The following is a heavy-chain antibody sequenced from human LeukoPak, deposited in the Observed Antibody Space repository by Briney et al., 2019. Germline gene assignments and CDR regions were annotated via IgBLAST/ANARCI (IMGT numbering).Heavy chain of an antibody. J-gene: IGHJ1*01. Sequence: GGSLRLSCAASGFTFSSYAMSWVRQAPGKGLEWVSAISGSGGSTYYADSVKGRFTISRDNSKNTLYLQMNSLRAEDTAVYYCAKDPAKTSIVVVPRGYFQHWGQGTLVTVSS. D-gene: IGHD3-22*01. V-gene: IGHV3-23*01. CDR2: ISGSGGST. CDR3: AKDPAKTSIVVVPRGYFQH. CDR1: GFTFSSYA.